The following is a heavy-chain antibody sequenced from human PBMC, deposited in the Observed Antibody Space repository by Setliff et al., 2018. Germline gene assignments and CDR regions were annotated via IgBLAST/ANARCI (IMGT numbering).Heavy chain of an antibody. CDR1: GYTFTSYD. CDR3: ARGGASSRWYYFDY. J-gene: IGHJ4*02. D-gene: IGHD6-13*01. Sequence: ASVKVSCKASGYTFTSYDINWVRQATGQGLEWMGWMNPNSGNTEYSQKFQGRVTIASDTSASTAYMELSSLRSEDTALYYCARGGASSRWYYFDYWGQGTLVTVSS. V-gene: IGHV1-8*01. CDR2: MNPNSGNT.